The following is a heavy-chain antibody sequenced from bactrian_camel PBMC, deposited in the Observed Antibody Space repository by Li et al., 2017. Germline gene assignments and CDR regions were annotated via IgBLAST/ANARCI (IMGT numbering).Heavy chain of an antibody. J-gene: IGHJ4*01. Sequence: HVQLVESGGGLVQPGGSLRLSCAASGFTFSNNWMHWVRQAPGKGLEWVSSIFRDGTNTCYADSVKGRFTISKDNAKSTHYLQLNSLKTEDTAMYYCTKGTGSVVSLRPFASWGQGTQVTVS. CDR3: TKGTGSVVSLRPFAS. D-gene: IGHD1*01. CDR1: GFTFSNNW. CDR2: IFRDGTNT. V-gene: IGHV3S6*01.